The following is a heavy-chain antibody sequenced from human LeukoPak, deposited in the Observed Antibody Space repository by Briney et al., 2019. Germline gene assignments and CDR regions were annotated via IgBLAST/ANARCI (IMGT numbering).Heavy chain of an antibody. CDR3: ARGPSAYCSGGSCYSGSAWFDP. Sequence: ASVKVSCKASGYTFTGYYMHWVRQAPGQGLEWMGRINPNSGGTNYAQKFQGRVTMTRDTSISTAYMELSRLRSEDTAVYYCARGPSAYCSGGSCYSGSAWFDPWGQGTLVTVSS. J-gene: IGHJ5*02. CDR1: GYTFTGYY. V-gene: IGHV1-2*06. D-gene: IGHD2-15*01. CDR2: INPNSGGT.